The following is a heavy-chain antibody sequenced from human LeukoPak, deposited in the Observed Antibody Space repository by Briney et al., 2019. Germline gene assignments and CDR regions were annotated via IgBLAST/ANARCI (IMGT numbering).Heavy chain of an antibody. CDR2: ISYDGSNK. J-gene: IGHJ6*04. V-gene: IGHV3-30*03. CDR1: GFTFSSYG. Sequence: GGSLRLSCAASGFTFSSYGMHWVRQAPGKGLEWVAVISYDGSNKYYADSVKGRFTISRDNSKNTLYLQMNSLRAEDTAVYYCAGNGILGIAAAVDVWGKGTTVTVSS. D-gene: IGHD6-13*01. CDR3: AGNGILGIAAAVDV.